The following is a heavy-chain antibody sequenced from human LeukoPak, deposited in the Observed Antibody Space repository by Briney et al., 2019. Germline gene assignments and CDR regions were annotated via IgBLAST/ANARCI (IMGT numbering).Heavy chain of an antibody. J-gene: IGHJ6*02. Sequence: GGSLRLSCAASGFTFSSYSMNWVRQAPGKGLEWVSSISSSSSYIYYADSVKGRFTISRDNAKNSLYLQMNSLRAADTAVYYCARVKKVYAYQLPASIYGMDVWGQGTTVTVSS. CDR2: ISSSSSYI. CDR1: GFTFSSYS. V-gene: IGHV3-21*01. CDR3: ARVKKVYAYQLPASIYGMDV. D-gene: IGHD2-2*01.